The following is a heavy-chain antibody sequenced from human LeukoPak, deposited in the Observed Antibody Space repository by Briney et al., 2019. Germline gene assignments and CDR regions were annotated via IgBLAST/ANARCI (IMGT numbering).Heavy chain of an antibody. D-gene: IGHD1-26*01. CDR1: GGSISSYY. J-gene: IGHJ4*02. V-gene: IGHV4-59*12. CDR3: ARVTDSGYVDY. Sequence: PSETLSLTCTVSGGSISSYYWSWIRQPPGKGLEWIGYIYHSGSTYYNPSLKSRVTISVDRSKNQFSLKLSSMTAADTAVYYCARVTDSGYVDYWGQGTLVTVSS. CDR2: IYHSGST.